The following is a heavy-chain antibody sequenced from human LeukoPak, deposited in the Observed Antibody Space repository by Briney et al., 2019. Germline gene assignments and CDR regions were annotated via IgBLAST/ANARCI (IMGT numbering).Heavy chain of an antibody. Sequence: ASETLSLTCAVYGGSFSGYYWSWIRQPPGKRLEWIGEINHSGSTNYNPSLKSRVTISVDTSKNQFSLKLSSVTAADTAVYYCARVPFKYSSSWLYYFDYWGQGTLVTVSS. V-gene: IGHV4-34*01. D-gene: IGHD6-13*01. CDR2: INHSGST. J-gene: IGHJ4*02. CDR3: ARVPFKYSSSWLYYFDY. CDR1: GGSFSGYY.